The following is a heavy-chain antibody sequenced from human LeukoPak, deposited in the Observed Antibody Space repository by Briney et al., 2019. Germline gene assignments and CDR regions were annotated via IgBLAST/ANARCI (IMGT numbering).Heavy chain of an antibody. Sequence: GGSLRLSCAASGFTFSSYGMHWVRQAPGKGLEWVSLISGDGGSTYYADSVKGRFTISRDNSKNSLYLQMNSLRTEDTALYYCAKVGNDFWSGYLDYWGQGTLVTVSS. CDR2: ISGDGGST. CDR3: AKVGNDFWSGYLDY. V-gene: IGHV3-43*02. CDR1: GFTFSSYG. D-gene: IGHD3-3*01. J-gene: IGHJ4*02.